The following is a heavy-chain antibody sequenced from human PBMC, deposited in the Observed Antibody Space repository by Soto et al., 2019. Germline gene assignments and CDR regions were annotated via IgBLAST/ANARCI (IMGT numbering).Heavy chain of an antibody. CDR1: GFAFSNYA. Sequence: EEQLLESGGALVVPGGSLRLSCAASGFAFSNYAMTWVRQAPGKGLEWVSSIRGNVDRTYYAESVKGRFTISRDNSKSTLFLQMNSLRADDTAVYFCARAEVTAVFGFWGQGTLVTVSS. CDR3: ARAEVTAVFGF. CDR2: IRGNVDRT. J-gene: IGHJ4*02. V-gene: IGHV3-23*01. D-gene: IGHD2-21*02.